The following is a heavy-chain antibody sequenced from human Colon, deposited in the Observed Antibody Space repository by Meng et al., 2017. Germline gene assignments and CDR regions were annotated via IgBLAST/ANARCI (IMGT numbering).Heavy chain of an antibody. V-gene: IGHV4-4*02. D-gene: IGHD2-2*01. J-gene: IGHJ5*02. CDR1: GGSINSSHW. CDR3: SRGVVAGAMVWFDP. Sequence: QVQLQESGPGLVKPSGTLSLTCAASGGSINSSHWWLWVRQPPGKGLEWLGEIYHGGNTNYNPSLKSRVTLSLDKSKNQSSLRLTSVTAADTAMYYCSRGVVAGAMVWFDPWGPGTLVTVSS. CDR2: IYHGGNT.